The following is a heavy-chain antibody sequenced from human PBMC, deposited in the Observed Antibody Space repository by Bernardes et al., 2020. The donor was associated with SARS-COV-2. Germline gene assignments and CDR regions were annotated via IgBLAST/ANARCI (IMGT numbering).Heavy chain of an antibody. Sequence: GGSLRLSCAASGFTFSSYWMHWVRQAPGKGLVWVSRINSDRSSTSYADSVKGRFTISRDNAKNTLYLQMNSLRAEDTAVYYCARVGYCSSTSCYPHYYYYGMDVWGQGTTVTVSS. V-gene: IGHV3-74*01. J-gene: IGHJ6*02. CDR3: ARVGYCSSTSCYPHYYYYGMDV. CDR1: GFTFSSYW. CDR2: INSDRSST. D-gene: IGHD2-2*01.